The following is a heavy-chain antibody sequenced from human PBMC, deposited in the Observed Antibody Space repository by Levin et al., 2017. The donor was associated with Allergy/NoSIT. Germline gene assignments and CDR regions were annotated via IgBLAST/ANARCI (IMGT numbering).Heavy chain of an antibody. V-gene: IGHV1-2*02. J-gene: IGHJ6*02. D-gene: IGHD3-10*01. CDR1: GYTFTGYY. Sequence: ASVKVSCKASGYTFTGYYMHWVRQAPGQGLEWMGWINPNSGGTNYAQKFQGRVTMTRDTSISTAYMELSRLRSDDTAVYYCARGGAGRVRGTTKMTYYYYGMDVWGQGTTVTVSS. CDR2: INPNSGGT. CDR3: ARGGAGRVRGTTKMTYYYYGMDV.